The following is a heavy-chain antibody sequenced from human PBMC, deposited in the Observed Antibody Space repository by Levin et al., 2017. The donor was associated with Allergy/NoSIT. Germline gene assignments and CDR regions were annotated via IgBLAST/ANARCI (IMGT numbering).Heavy chain of an antibody. J-gene: IGHJ4*02. CDR2: IHSGGNT. CDR1: GLTVSSSY. D-gene: IGHD6-19*01. V-gene: IGHV3-66*01. Sequence: PGGSLRLSCAASGLTVSSSYMSWVRQAPGKGLEWVSLIHSGGNTYYADSLKGRFTISTDSSKNALYLQMNSLRPDDTAMYYCAKGSQWLVRDFDYWGQGTLVTVSS. CDR3: AKGSQWLVRDFDY.